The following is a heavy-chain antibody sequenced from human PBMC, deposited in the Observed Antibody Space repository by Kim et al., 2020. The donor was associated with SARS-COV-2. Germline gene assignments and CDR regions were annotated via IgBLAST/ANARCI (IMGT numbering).Heavy chain of an antibody. Sequence: SETLSLTCAVYGGSFSGYYWSWIRQPPGKGLEWIGEINHSGSTNYNPSLKSRVTISVDTSKNQFSLKLSSVTAADTAVYYCARGYTEYYYDSSGYYYFDYWGQGTLVSVSS. CDR2: INHSGST. CDR1: GGSFSGYY. CDR3: ARGYTEYYYDSSGYYYFDY. J-gene: IGHJ4*02. D-gene: IGHD3-22*01. V-gene: IGHV4-34*01.